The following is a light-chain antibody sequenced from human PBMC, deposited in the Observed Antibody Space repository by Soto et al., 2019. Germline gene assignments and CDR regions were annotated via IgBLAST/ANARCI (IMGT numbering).Light chain of an antibody. J-gene: IGKJ2*01. V-gene: IGKV1-39*01. CDR2: GAS. CDR1: ETITDH. CDR3: QQSYSTPLFT. Sequence: DIQMTQSPSSLSASVGDRVTITCRTSETITDHLSWYQQKPGKAPKLLIYGASTLQSGVPSRFSGSGSGIEFTLTISSLQPEDFATYYCQQSYSTPLFTFGQGTQLEIK.